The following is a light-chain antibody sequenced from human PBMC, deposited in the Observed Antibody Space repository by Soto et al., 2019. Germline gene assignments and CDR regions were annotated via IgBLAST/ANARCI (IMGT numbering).Light chain of an antibody. CDR3: QSYDNGLSGSNV. CDR1: SSNIGAGHD. J-gene: IGLJ1*01. V-gene: IGLV1-40*01. Sequence: QSVLTQPPSVSGAPGQSVTISCTGSSSNIGAGHDVHWYQQFPGTAPKVLIYGDSNRPSGVPDRFSGYKSGTSASLAITGLQAEDEADYYCQSYDNGLSGSNVFGTGTKVTVL. CDR2: GDS.